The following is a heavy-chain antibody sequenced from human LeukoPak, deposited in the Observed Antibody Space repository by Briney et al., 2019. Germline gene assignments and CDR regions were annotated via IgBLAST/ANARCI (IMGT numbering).Heavy chain of an antibody. CDR1: GGSISSGYY. CDR2: IYHSGST. D-gene: IGHD1-7*01. Sequence: SETLSLTCTVSGGSISSGYYWGWIRQPPGKGLEWIGSIYHSGSTYYNPSLKSRVTISVDTSKNQFSLKLSSVTAADTAVYYCARDTGDMEILGDYGMDVWGQGTTVTVSS. CDR3: ARDTGDMEILGDYGMDV. J-gene: IGHJ6*02. V-gene: IGHV4-38-2*02.